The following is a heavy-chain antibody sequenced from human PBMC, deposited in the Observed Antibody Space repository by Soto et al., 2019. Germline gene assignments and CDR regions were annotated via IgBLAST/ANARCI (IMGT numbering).Heavy chain of an antibody. J-gene: IGHJ4*02. CDR1: GLTFRSYW. D-gene: IGHD2-15*01. Sequence: EVQLVESGGGLVQPGESLRLSCAASGLTFRSYWMHWVRQAPGKGLVWVSRINTDGSVAMYVDSVKGRFTISRDNAKNTRYLQRNGWRAEARAVYYGVGVSRWWPFASWAQGPLFPVSS. CDR2: INTDGSVA. CDR3: VGVSRWWPFAS. V-gene: IGHV3-74*03.